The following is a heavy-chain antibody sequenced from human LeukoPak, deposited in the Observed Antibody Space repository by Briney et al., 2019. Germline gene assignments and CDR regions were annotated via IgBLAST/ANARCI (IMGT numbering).Heavy chain of an antibody. CDR2: IYYSGST. V-gene: IGHV4-39*07. D-gene: IGHD6-13*01. CDR3: ARVGAASNYYYYYMDV. J-gene: IGHJ6*03. CDR1: GGSISSSSYY. Sequence: ETLSLTCTVSGGSISSSSYYWGWIRQPPGKGLEWIGSIYYSGSTYYNPSLKSRVTISVDTSKNQFSLKLSSVTAADTAVYYCARVGAASNYYYYYMDVWGKGTTVTISS.